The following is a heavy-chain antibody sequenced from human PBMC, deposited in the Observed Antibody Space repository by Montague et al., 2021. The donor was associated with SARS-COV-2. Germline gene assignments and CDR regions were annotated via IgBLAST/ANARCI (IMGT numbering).Heavy chain of an antibody. CDR2: ISSSSSYI. CDR3: ARDMYYDILTGYYTY. CDR1: GFTFSSYS. Sequence: SLRLSCAASGFTFSSYSMNWVRQTPGKGLEWVSSISSSSSYIYYADSVKGRFTISRDNAKNSLYLQMNSLRTEDTAVYYCARDMYYDILTGYYTYWGQGTLVTVSS. D-gene: IGHD3-9*01. J-gene: IGHJ4*02. V-gene: IGHV3-21*01.